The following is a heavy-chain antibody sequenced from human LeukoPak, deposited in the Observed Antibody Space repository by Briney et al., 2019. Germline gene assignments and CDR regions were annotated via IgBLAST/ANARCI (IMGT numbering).Heavy chain of an antibody. Sequence: ASVKVSCKASGYTFTSYGISWVRQAPGQGLEWMGWISAYNGNTNYAQKLQGRVTMTTDTSTSTAYMELRSLRSDDTAVYYCARVLIVVATEDAFDIWGQGTMVTVSS. CDR3: ARVLIVVATEDAFDI. V-gene: IGHV1-18*01. CDR1: GYTFTSYG. CDR2: ISAYNGNT. D-gene: IGHD3-22*01. J-gene: IGHJ3*02.